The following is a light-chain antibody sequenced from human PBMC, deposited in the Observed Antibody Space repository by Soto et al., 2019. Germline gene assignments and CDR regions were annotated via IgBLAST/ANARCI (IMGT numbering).Light chain of an antibody. CDR2: EVI. V-gene: IGLV2-14*01. J-gene: IGLJ2*01. CDR3: SSYTSNTTPVV. CDR1: SSDVGGFNY. Sequence: QSALTQPASVSGSPGQSITISCTGTSSDVGGFNYVSWYQQYPGKVPKLMIYEVINRPSGVSNRFSGSKSGNTASLTISGLQAEDEADYCCSSYTSNTTPVVFGGGTQLTVL.